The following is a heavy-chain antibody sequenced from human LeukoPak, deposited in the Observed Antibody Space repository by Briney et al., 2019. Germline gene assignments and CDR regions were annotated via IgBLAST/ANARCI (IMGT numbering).Heavy chain of an antibody. CDR1: GFTFSTSW. J-gene: IGHJ4*02. CDR3: AGGRDGYRDF. Sequence: GGSLRLSCAAPGFTFSTSWMSWVRKAPGKGLEWVANTNQDGSDRDYVDSVKGRFSISRDNAKNSLDLQMNSLRAEDTAVYYCAGGRDGYRDFWGQGTLVTVSS. CDR2: TNQDGSDR. D-gene: IGHD5-24*01. V-gene: IGHV3-7*04.